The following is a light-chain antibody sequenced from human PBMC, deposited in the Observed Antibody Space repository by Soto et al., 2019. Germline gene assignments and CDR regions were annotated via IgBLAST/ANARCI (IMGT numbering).Light chain of an antibody. CDR1: QSVSSY. J-gene: IGKJ5*01. CDR3: QQRSNWPPPIT. CDR2: DAS. Sequence: EIVLTQAPATLSLSPGERGPLSCRALQSVSSYLAWYQQKPGQAPRLLIYDASNRATGIPARFSGSGSGTDFTLTISSLEPEDFAVYYCQQRSNWPPPITFGQGTRLEI. V-gene: IGKV3-11*01.